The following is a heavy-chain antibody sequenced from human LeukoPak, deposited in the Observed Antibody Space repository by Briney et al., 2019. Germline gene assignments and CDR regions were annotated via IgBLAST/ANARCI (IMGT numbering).Heavy chain of an antibody. CDR1: GGTFSSYA. Sequence: SVKVSCKASGGTFSSYAISWVRQAPGQGLEWMGGIIPIFGTANYAQKFQGRVTITADESTSTAYMELSSLRSEDTAVYYCAREDGHCTNGVCYSDDAFDIWGQGTMVTVSS. CDR2: IIPIFGTA. D-gene: IGHD2-8*01. J-gene: IGHJ3*02. V-gene: IGHV1-69*13. CDR3: AREDGHCTNGVCYSDDAFDI.